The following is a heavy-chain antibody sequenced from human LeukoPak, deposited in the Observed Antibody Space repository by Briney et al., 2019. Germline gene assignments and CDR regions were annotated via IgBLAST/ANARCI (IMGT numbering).Heavy chain of an antibody. CDR1: GFTFSSYS. Sequence: PGGSLRLSCAASGFTFSSYSMNWVRQAPGKGLEWVSYISSSSSTIYYADSVKGRFTISRDNAKNSLYLQMNSLRAEDTAVYYCASSSIVYSGGCSSTSCSVAFDIWGQGTMVTVSS. CDR2: ISSSSSTI. CDR3: ASSSIVYSGGCSSTSCSVAFDI. D-gene: IGHD2-2*01. V-gene: IGHV3-48*01. J-gene: IGHJ3*02.